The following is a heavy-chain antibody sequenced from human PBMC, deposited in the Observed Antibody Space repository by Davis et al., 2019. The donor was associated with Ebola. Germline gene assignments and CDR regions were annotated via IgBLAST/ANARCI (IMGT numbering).Heavy chain of an antibody. CDR2: ITGSGVST. J-gene: IGHJ4*02. V-gene: IGHV3-23*01. CDR1: GFIFSTYG. Sequence: GGSLRLSCAASGFIFSTYGMSWVRQAPGKGLERVSTITGSGVSTYYADSVKGRFTVSRDNSKNTLYLQMNSLRAEDTAVYYCAKDLGIVVVPAAKDFDYWGQGTLVTVSS. CDR3: AKDLGIVVVPAAKDFDY. D-gene: IGHD2-2*01.